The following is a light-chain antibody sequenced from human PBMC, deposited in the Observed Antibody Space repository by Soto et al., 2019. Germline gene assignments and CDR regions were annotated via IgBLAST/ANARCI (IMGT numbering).Light chain of an antibody. CDR3: QQYYSTPLT. CDR1: QSVSSN. J-gene: IGKJ4*01. CDR2: GAS. Sequence: EIVMTQSPATLSVSPWERATLSCRASQSVSSNLAWYQQKPGQAPRLLIFGASTRATGIPARFSGSGSGTKFTLTISSLQAEDVAVYYCQQYYSTPLTFGGGTKVDIK. V-gene: IGKV3-15*01.